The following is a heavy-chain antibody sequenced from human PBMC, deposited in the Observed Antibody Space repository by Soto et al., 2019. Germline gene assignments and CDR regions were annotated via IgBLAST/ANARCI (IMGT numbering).Heavy chain of an antibody. D-gene: IGHD2-8*01. V-gene: IGHV4-30-2*01. J-gene: IGHJ4*02. Sequence: DLEWIGYIYHSGSTYYNPSLKSRVTISMDTSKNQFSLKLNSVTAADTAVYYRARGHDANNDWGQGTLVTVSS. CDR3: ARGHDANND. CDR2: IYHSGST.